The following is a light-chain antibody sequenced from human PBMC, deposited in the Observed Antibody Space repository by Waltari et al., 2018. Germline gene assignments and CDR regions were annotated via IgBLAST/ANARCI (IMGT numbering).Light chain of an antibody. J-gene: IGLJ3*02. Sequence: QSVLTQPPSASVTPGQRVTISCSGSSYNIGSNTVNWYQQLPGTAPKLLIYRNNQRPSGVPDRFSGSKSGTSASLAISGLQSEDETDYYCAAWDDSLNGWVFGGGTKLTVL. CDR3: AAWDDSLNGWV. CDR2: RNN. CDR1: SYNIGSNT. V-gene: IGLV1-44*01.